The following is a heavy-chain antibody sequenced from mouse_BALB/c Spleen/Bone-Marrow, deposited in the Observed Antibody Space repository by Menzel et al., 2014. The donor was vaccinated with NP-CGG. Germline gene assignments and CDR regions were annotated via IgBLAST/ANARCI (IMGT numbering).Heavy chain of an antibody. CDR1: GFTFSSYA. Sequence: VQLQQSGGGLVKPGGSLKLSCAASGFTFSSYAMSWVRQSPEKRLEWVAEISTGGSYTYYPDTVTGRFTISRDNAKNTLYLEMRSRRSEDAAMYYCARSPQRVYAMDYWGQGTSVTVSS. D-gene: IGHD3-2*02. V-gene: IGHV5-9-4*01. J-gene: IGHJ4*01. CDR3: ARSPQRVYAMDY. CDR2: ISTGGSYT.